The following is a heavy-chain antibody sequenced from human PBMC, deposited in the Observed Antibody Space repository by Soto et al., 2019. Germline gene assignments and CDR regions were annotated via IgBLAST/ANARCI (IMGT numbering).Heavy chain of an antibody. CDR3: ARDPYSSGWYDWFDP. CDR2: ISSSSSYI. V-gene: IGHV3-21*01. CDR1: GFTFSSYS. J-gene: IGHJ5*02. Sequence: EVQLVESGGGLVKPGGSLRLSCAASGFTFSSYSMNWVRQAPGKGLEWVSSISSSSSYIYYADSVKGRFTISRDNAKNSRYLQMNSLRAEDTAVYYCARDPYSSGWYDWFDPWGQGTLVTVSS. D-gene: IGHD6-19*01.